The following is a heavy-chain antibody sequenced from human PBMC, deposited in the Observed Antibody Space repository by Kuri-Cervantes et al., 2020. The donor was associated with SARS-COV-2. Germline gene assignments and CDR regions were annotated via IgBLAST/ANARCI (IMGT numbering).Heavy chain of an antibody. D-gene: IGHD6-19*01. Sequence: GESLKISCSTSGFTFSSFAMHWVRQAPGKGLEWVALISYHGGNKYYTDSVKGRFTISRDNSKSTLYLQMNSLRAEDTAVYYCARDLRGSGSLDVWGQGTTVTVSS. V-gene: IGHV3-30*04. J-gene: IGHJ6*02. CDR3: ARDLRGSGSLDV. CDR2: ISYHGGNK. CDR1: GFTFSSFA.